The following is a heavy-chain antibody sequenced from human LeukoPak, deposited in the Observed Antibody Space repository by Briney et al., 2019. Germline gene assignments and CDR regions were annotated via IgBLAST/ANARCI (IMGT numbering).Heavy chain of an antibody. D-gene: IGHD3-3*01. V-gene: IGHV1-18*01. Sequence: ASVKVSCKASGYTFTSYGISWVRQAPGQGLEWMGWISAYNGNTNYAQKLQGRVTMTTDTSTSTAYMELSSLRSEDTAVYYCARDSIFGVVIIPHYYYYYMDVWGKGTTVTVSS. CDR2: ISAYNGNT. J-gene: IGHJ6*03. CDR1: GYTFTSYG. CDR3: ARDSIFGVVIIPHYYYYYMDV.